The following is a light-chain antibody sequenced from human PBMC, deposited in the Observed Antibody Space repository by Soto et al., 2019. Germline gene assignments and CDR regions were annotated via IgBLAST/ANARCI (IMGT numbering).Light chain of an antibody. CDR1: QSISTW. J-gene: IGKJ1*01. Sequence: DIQMTQSPSTLSASVGDRVTITCRASQSISTWLAWYQQKPGQAPDLLISDASSLESGVPSRFSGSGSGTEFTLTISSLQPGDFATYYCQQYNSYWTFGQGTKVEIK. CDR2: DAS. V-gene: IGKV1-5*01. CDR3: QQYNSYWT.